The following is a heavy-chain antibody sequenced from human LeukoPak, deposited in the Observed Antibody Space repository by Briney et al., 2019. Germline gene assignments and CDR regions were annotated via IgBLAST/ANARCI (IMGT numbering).Heavy chain of an antibody. CDR1: GFTVSSNY. V-gene: IGHV3-66*01. CDR2: IYSGGGT. D-gene: IGHD1-26*01. Sequence: GGSLRLSCAASGFTVSSNYMTWVRQAPGKGLEWVSVIYSGGGTYYADSVKGRFTVSRDNAKNTLYLQMNSLRAEDTAVYYCTGSPSLGGRYWGSDYWGQGALVTVSS. CDR3: TGSPSLGGRYWGSDY. J-gene: IGHJ4*02.